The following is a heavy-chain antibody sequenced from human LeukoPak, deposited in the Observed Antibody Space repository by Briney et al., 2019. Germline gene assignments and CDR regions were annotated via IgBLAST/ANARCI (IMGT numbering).Heavy chain of an antibody. CDR2: ISHDGGRP. V-gene: IGHV3-30*18. CDR1: GFTFSSYG. D-gene: IGHD2-21*01. J-gene: IGHJ3*02. Sequence: GGSLRLSCAASGFTFSSYGMHWVRQAPGKGLEWVAVISHDGGRPSYADSVKGRFTISRDNSKNTLYLQMSSLGPEDTAVYYCAKGRTIWWWFDASAIWGQGTMVTVSS. CDR3: AKGRTIWWWFDASAI.